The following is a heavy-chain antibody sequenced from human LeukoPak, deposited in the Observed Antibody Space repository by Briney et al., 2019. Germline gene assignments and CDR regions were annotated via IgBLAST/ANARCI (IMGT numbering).Heavy chain of an antibody. J-gene: IGHJ4*02. D-gene: IGHD3-22*01. CDR3: ASSPNYYDSSGHTPFDY. CDR2: IYHSGST. CDR1: GGSISSGGYS. Sequence: SQTLSLTCAVSGGSISSGGYSWSWIRQPPGKGLEWIGYIYHSGSTYYNPSLKRRVTISVDRSKNQFSLKLSSVTAADTAVYYCASSPNYYDSSGHTPFDYWGQGTLVTVSS. V-gene: IGHV4-30-2*01.